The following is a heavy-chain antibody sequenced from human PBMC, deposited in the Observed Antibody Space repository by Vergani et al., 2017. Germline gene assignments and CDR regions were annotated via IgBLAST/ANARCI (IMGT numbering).Heavy chain of an antibody. CDR3: ARVGWVYDSSGYYRNDYFDY. V-gene: IGHV4-34*01. CDR1: GGSFSGYY. CDR2: INHSGST. D-gene: IGHD3-22*01. J-gene: IGHJ4*02. Sequence: QVQLQQWGAGLLKPSETLSLTCAVYGGSFSGYYWSWIRQPPGKGLEWIGEINHSGSTNYNPSLKSRVTISVDTSKNQLSLKLSSVTAADTAVYYCARVGWVYDSSGYYRNDYFDYWGQGTLVTVSS.